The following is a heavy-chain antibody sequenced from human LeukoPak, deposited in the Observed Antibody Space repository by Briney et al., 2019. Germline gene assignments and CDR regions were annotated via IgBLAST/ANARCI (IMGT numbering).Heavy chain of an antibody. CDR2: IYYSGST. CDR1: GGSISSSSYY. CDR3: ARGVRFLEWLLSLIYFDY. Sequence: SETLSLTCTVSGGSISSSSYYWGWIRQPPGKGLEWIGSIYYSGSTYYNPSLKSRVTISVDTSKNQFSLKLSSVTAADTAVYYCARGVRFLEWLLSLIYFDYWGQGTLVTVSS. V-gene: IGHV4-39*01. D-gene: IGHD3-3*01. J-gene: IGHJ4*02.